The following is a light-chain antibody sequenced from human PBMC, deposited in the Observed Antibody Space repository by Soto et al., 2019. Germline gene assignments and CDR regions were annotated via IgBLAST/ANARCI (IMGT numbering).Light chain of an antibody. CDR3: ETWDSNTRV. CDR1: RGRSDNT. CDR2: LDGSGSY. Sequence: QPVLTQSSSAAASLGSSVKFTCTLNRGRSDNTIAWHQQQPGKAPRFLMRLDGSGSYNKGSGIPDRFSGSSSGADRYLTISNLQSEDEAVYYCETWDSNTRVFGTGTKLTVL. V-gene: IGLV4-60*03. J-gene: IGLJ1*01.